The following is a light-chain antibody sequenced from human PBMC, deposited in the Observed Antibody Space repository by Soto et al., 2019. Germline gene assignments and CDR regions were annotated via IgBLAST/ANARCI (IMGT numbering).Light chain of an antibody. Sequence: QSALTQPASVSGSPGQSITVSCTGTNTDVGGYNYVSWYQHRPGKAPRLMIYEVRNRLSGVSNRFSGSKSGNTASLIISGLQSEDEADYYCTSYTPTGALVCVSGTKLTV. CDR2: EVR. CDR3: TSYTPTGALV. J-gene: IGLJ6*01. V-gene: IGLV2-14*01. CDR1: NTDVGGYNY.